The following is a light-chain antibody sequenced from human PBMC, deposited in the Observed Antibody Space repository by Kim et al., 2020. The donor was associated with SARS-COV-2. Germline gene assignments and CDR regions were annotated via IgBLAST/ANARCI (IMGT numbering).Light chain of an antibody. V-gene: IGLV1-44*01. CDR2: SKN. CDR1: SSNIGSNT. Sequence: GRRVTISGSGSSSNIGSNTVTWYQQLPGTAPKLRIYSKNQRPSGGPDRFSGSKSGTSASLAISGLQSEDETDYYCATWDDSLNLWVFGGGTQLTVL. J-gene: IGLJ3*02. CDR3: ATWDDSLNLWV.